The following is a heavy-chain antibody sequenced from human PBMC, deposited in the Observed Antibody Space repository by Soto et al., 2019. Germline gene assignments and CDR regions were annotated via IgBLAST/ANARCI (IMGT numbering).Heavy chain of an antibody. J-gene: IGHJ6*02. CDR3: ARDRLMATAGTARHYFGLDV. D-gene: IGHD5-18*01. V-gene: IGHV4-31*03. Sequence: TLSLTCTVSGGFIRSGGYYWSWVRQNPRKGLEWIGNIYYSGNTYYNPSLKSRLTISVDTSKNQFSLNLSSVTAADTAVYYCARDRLMATAGTARHYFGLDVWGQGTTVTVSS. CDR2: IYYSGNT. CDR1: GGFIRSGGYY.